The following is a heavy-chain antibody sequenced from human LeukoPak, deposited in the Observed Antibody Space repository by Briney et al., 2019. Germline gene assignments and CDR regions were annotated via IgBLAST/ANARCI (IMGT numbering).Heavy chain of an antibody. CDR3: ARLSGIAAAVGY. CDR2: INPNSGGT. Sequence: ASVKVSCKASGYTFTGYYMHWVRQAPGQGLEWMGWINPNSGGTNYAQKFQGRVTMTRDTSISTAYMELSRPRSDDTAVYYCARLSGIAAAVGYWGQGTLVTVSS. J-gene: IGHJ4*02. D-gene: IGHD6-13*01. CDR1: GYTFTGYY. V-gene: IGHV1-2*02.